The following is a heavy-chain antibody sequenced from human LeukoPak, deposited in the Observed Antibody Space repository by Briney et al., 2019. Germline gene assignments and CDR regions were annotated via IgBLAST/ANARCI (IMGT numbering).Heavy chain of an antibody. J-gene: IGHJ3*02. V-gene: IGHV3-30*19. CDR1: GFTFSSYG. CDR2: VSYDGDNK. CDR3: ARVVGYDLIFGGFDI. Sequence: GGSLRLSCAASGFTFSSYGMHWVRQAPGKGLEWVAVVSYDGDNKYYADSVKGRFTISRDNSKNTLYLQMNSLRAEDTAVYYCARVVGYDLIFGGFDIWGQGTMVTVSS. D-gene: IGHD5-12*01.